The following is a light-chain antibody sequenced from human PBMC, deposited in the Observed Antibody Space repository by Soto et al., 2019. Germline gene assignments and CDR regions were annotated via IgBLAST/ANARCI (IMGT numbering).Light chain of an antibody. CDR2: KSD. Sequence: SLLAQPPPPFGAPRQWVTISRFGRHPPLGTNYVYWYQQLPGTAPKLLIYKSDRRPSGVPDRFSGSKSGTSAFLAISGLRSEDEADYHCASWDDSLSGYVFGTGTKVTVL. V-gene: IGLV1-47*01. CDR1: HPPLGTNY. J-gene: IGLJ1*01. CDR3: ASWDDSLSGYV.